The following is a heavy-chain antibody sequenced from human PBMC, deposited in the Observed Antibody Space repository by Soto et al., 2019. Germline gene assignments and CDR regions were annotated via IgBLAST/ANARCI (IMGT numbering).Heavy chain of an antibody. CDR3: ARGYGALLVYSRRWFAA. J-gene: IGHJ5*02. Sequence: QVQLVQSGAEVKKPGASVKVSFKASRDTFSNDDINWVRQATGQGLEWMGWMNPNSGNTGYAQKFQGRITMTRDTSMSTAYMELSSLTSEDTAVYFCARGYGALLVYSRRWFAAWGEGTLVTVSS. CDR2: MNPNSGNT. V-gene: IGHV1-8*01. CDR1: RDTFSNDD. D-gene: IGHD3-9*01.